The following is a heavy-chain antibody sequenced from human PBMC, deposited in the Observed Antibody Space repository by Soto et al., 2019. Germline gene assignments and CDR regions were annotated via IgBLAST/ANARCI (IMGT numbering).Heavy chain of an antibody. J-gene: IGHJ6*02. CDR2: ISGYNGNT. CDR3: AREGQAPYYYYGMDV. Sequence: QVQVVQSGDEVKKPGASVKVSCKASGYTFTNYGFSWVRQAPGQGLEWMGWISGYNGNTKYAEKFQGRATMTTETSTRTAHMELRSLRSDDTAVYYCAREGQAPYYYYGMDVWGQGTAVTVSS. V-gene: IGHV1-18*01. CDR1: GYTFTNYG.